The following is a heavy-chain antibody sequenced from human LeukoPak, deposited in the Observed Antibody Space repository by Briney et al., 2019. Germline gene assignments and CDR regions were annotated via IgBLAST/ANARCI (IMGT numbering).Heavy chain of an antibody. Sequence: ASVKVSCKASGDTFTGYFMHWGRQTPGQGLEWRGWINPNSGGTNYAQKCQGRVTMTRDTSISTASMELSRLRSDDTAVYYCARAGDTDYYGSSRRRINWFDPWGQGTLVTVSS. CDR1: GDTFTGYF. CDR2: INPNSGGT. D-gene: IGHD3-10*01. V-gene: IGHV1-2*02. J-gene: IGHJ5*02. CDR3: ARAGDTDYYGSSRRRINWFDP.